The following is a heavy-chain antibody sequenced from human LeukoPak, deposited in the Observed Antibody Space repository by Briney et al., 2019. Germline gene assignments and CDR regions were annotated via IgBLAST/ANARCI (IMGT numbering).Heavy chain of an antibody. CDR3: AAGEVGATYYFDF. CDR1: VFTFSIYS. V-gene: IGHV3-21*01. J-gene: IGHJ4*02. D-gene: IGHD1-26*01. Sequence: PGRSLRLSCAASVFTFSIYSMHWIRQAPGKGLEWVSSIGSSRSYIYYADSVKGRFTISRDNAKNSLYLQRSSLRAEDTAVYYCAAGEVGATYYFDFWGQGTLVTVSS. CDR2: IGSSRSYI.